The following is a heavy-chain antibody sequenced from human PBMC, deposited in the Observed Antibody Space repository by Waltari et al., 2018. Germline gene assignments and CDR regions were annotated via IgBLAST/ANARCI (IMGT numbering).Heavy chain of an antibody. D-gene: IGHD1-26*01. CDR1: GFTFSSYA. J-gene: IGHJ4*02. V-gene: IGHV3-30-3*01. CDR3: ARDRDRVVGATTGGFDY. CDR2: ISYDGINK. Sequence: QVQLVESGGGVVQPGRSLRLSCAASGFTFSSYAMHWVRQAPGTGLEWVAVISYDGINKYYADSVKGRFTISRDNSKNTLYLQMNSLRAEDTAVYYCARDRDRVVGATTGGFDYWGQGTLVTVSS.